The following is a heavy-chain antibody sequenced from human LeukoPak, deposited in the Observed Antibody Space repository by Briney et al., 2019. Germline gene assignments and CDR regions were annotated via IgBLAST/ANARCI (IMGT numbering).Heavy chain of an antibody. CDR1: GYTFTGYY. J-gene: IGHJ4*02. Sequence: ASVKVSCKASGYTFTGYYMHWVRQAPGQGPEWMGWINPNSGGTNYAQKFQGRVTMTRDTSISTAYMELSRLRSDDTAVYYCARALTVTTPYFDYWGQGTLVTVSS. CDR3: ARALTVTTPYFDY. V-gene: IGHV1-2*02. D-gene: IGHD4-17*01. CDR2: INPNSGGT.